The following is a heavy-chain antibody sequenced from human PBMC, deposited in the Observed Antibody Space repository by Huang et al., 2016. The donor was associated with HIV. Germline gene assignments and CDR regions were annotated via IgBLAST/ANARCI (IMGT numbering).Heavy chain of an antibody. D-gene: IGHD6-19*01. V-gene: IGHV3-30*18. CDR3: GKDWTGSSGWFTLHYYYYGMDV. Sequence: QVQLVESGGGVVQPGRSLRLSCAASGFRFSNYGIHWASQAPGNGLEVVAVISYDGNKKYYADSGKGRFTISRDNSNNTLFLQMNSLRAEDTAVYYCGKDWTGSSGWFTLHYYYYGMDVWGQGTTVTVSS. CDR1: GFRFSNYG. CDR2: ISYDGNKK. J-gene: IGHJ6*02.